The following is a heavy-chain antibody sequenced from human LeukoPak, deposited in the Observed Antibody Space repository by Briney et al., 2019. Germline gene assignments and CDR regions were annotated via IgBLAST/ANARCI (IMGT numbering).Heavy chain of an antibody. CDR2: INPSGGST. CDR1: GYTFTSYY. V-gene: IGHV1-46*01. CDR3: ARGGHSGSYYEDDAFDI. J-gene: IGHJ3*02. D-gene: IGHD1-26*01. Sequence: ASVKVSCKASGYTFTSYYMHWVRQAPGQGLEWMGIINPSGGSTSYAQKFQGRVTMTRDTSTSTVYMELSSLRSEDTAVYYCARGGHSGSYYEDDAFDIWGQGTTVTVSS.